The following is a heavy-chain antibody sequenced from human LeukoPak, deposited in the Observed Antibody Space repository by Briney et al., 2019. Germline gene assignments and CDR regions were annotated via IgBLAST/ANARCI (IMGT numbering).Heavy chain of an antibody. CDR2: INSDGSST. CDR3: ARVGYCSSTSCYVKGGNWFDP. Sequence: GGSLRLSCAASGFTFSSYWMHWVRHAPGKGLVWVSRINSDGSSTSYADSVKGRFTISRDNAKNTLYLQMNSLRAEDTAVYYCARVGYCSSTSCYVKGGNWFDPWGQGTLVTVSS. J-gene: IGHJ5*02. CDR1: GFTFSSYW. V-gene: IGHV3-74*01. D-gene: IGHD2-2*01.